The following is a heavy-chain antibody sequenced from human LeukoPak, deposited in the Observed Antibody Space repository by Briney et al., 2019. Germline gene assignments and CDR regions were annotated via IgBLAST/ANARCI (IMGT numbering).Heavy chain of an antibody. D-gene: IGHD3-9*01. CDR3: ASIPYDILTGYYKLDWFDP. J-gene: IGHJ5*02. Sequence: PSETLSLTCAVYGGSFSGYYWSWIRQPPGKGLEWIGEINHSGSTNYNPSLKSRVTISVDTSKNQFSLKLSSVTAADTAVYYFASIPYDILTGYYKLDWFDPWGQGTLVTVSS. CDR2: INHSGST. CDR1: GGSFSGYY. V-gene: IGHV4-34*01.